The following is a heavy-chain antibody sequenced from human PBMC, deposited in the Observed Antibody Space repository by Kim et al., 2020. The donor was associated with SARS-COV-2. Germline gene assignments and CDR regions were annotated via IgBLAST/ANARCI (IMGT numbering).Heavy chain of an antibody. CDR1: GGSISSSNW. CDR3: ARARFITIFGVVITGAFDY. D-gene: IGHD3-3*01. V-gene: IGHV4-4*02. Sequence: SETLSLTCAVSGGSISSSNWWSWVRQPPGKGLEWIGEIYHSGSTNYNPSLKSRVTISVDKSKNQFSLKLSSVTAVDTAVYYCARARFITIFGVVITGAFDYWGQGTLVTVSS. CDR2: IYHSGST. J-gene: IGHJ4*02.